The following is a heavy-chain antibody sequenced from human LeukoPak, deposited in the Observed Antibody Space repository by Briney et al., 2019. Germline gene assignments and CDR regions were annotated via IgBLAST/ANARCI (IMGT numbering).Heavy chain of an antibody. D-gene: IGHD6-19*01. Sequence: SETLSLTCTVSGGSISSYYWSWIRQPPGKGLEWIGYIYNSGNTNYNPSLKSRVTISVDTSKNQFSLKLSSVTAADTAVYYCARDPVPRGSGLIEWGQGTLVTVSS. CDR3: ARDPVPRGSGLIE. J-gene: IGHJ4*02. CDR1: GGSISSYY. V-gene: IGHV4-59*12. CDR2: IYNSGNT.